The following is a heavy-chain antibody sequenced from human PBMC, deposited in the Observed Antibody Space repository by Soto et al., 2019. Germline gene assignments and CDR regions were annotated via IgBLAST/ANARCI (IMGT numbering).Heavy chain of an antibody. CDR2: ISNDGSNK. Sequence: QVQLVESGGVVVQPGRSLRLSCAASGFTFSSYGMHWFRQAPGKGLEWVAVISNDGSNKYYADSVKGRFTISRHNSKNPLYLQMNSLRAEDTAVYYCVQEVDSSGYLPYYYYYGMDVWGQGTTVPDSS. V-gene: IGHV3-30*18. J-gene: IGHJ6*02. CDR3: VQEVDSSGYLPYYYYYGMDV. D-gene: IGHD3-22*01. CDR1: GFTFSSYG.